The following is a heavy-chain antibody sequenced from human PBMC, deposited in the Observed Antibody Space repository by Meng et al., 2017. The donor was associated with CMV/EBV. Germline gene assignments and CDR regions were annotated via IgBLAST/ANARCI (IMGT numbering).Heavy chain of an antibody. CDR2: LDPTGGRT. CDR1: TFGNSH. CDR3: ARSDCSRSSCYLATFDL. J-gene: IGHJ5*02. V-gene: IGHV1-46*01. D-gene: IGHD2-2*01. Sequence: TFGNSHMPWVRPAPGPGPEWMGILDPTGGRTNYARDFEGRVTLTMDTSTNTVYLELTSLRDDDTAVYYCARSDCSRSSCYLATFDLWGQGTLVTVSS.